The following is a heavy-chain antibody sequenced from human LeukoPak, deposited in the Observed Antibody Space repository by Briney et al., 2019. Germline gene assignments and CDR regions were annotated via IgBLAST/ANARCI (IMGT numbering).Heavy chain of an antibody. Sequence: GASVKVSCKASGYTFTGYYMHWVRQAPGQGLEWMGWINPNSGGTNYAQKFQGRVTMTRDTSISTAYMELSRLRSDDTAVYYCARGPMSVGAFYYYYYMDVWGKGITVTISS. CDR3: ARGPMSVGAFYYYYYMDV. J-gene: IGHJ6*03. V-gene: IGHV1-2*02. D-gene: IGHD1-26*01. CDR1: GYTFTGYY. CDR2: INPNSGGT.